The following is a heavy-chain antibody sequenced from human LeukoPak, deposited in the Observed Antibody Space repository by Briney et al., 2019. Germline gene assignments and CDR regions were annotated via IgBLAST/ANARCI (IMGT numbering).Heavy chain of an antibody. V-gene: IGHV3-21*04. CDR1: GFTFSNYW. Sequence: GGSLRLSCAASGFTFSNYWMSWVRQAPGKGLEWVSSISSSSSYIYYADSVKGRFTISRDNAKNSLYLQMNSLRAEDTAVYYCAKAISRVAAAGTSPYYFDYWGQGTLVTVSS. J-gene: IGHJ4*02. D-gene: IGHD6-13*01. CDR2: ISSSSSYI. CDR3: AKAISRVAAAGTSPYYFDY.